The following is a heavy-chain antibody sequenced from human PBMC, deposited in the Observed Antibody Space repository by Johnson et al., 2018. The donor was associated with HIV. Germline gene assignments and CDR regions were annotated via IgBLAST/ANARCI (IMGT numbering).Heavy chain of an antibody. J-gene: IGHJ3*02. V-gene: IGHV3-11*04. CDR1: GFTFSDYY. D-gene: IGHD2-8*01. Sequence: QVQLVESGGGLVKPGGSLRLSCAASGFTFSDYYMGWIRQTPGKGLEWISYISSRGIPIYYADSVKGRFTVSRDNAKNLLYLQMHSLRAEDTAVYYCAKGLMRGAFDMWGQGTMVTVSS. CDR3: AKGLMRGAFDM. CDR2: ISSRGIPI.